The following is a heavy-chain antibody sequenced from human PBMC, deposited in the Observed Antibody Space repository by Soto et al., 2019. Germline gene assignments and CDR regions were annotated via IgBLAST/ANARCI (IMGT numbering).Heavy chain of an antibody. V-gene: IGHV2-70*01. J-gene: IGHJ6*02. CDR3: ARNGVSEPYYYYYGMYV. CDR2: IDWDDDR. CDR1: GFSLSTSGMC. Sequence: ESGPTLVNPTQTLTLTCTFSGFSLSTSGMCVSWIRQPPGKALEWLALIDWDDDRYYSTSLKTRLTISKDTSKNQVVLTMTNMDPVDTATYYCARNGVSEPYYYYYGMYVWGQGTTVPVSS. D-gene: IGHD4-17*01.